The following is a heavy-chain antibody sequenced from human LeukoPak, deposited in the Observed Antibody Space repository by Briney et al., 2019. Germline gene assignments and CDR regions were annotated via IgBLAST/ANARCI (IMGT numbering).Heavy chain of an antibody. CDR3: ARVRRYYDILSKPFDY. Sequence: AASVKVSCKASGYTFTSYGINWVRQAPGQGLEWMGWINPNSGATNYAQKFQGRVTMTRDTSITTVYMELSRLRSDDTAVYYCARVRRYYDILSKPFDYWGQGTLVTVSS. CDR2: INPNSGAT. J-gene: IGHJ4*02. CDR1: GYTFTSYG. V-gene: IGHV1-2*02. D-gene: IGHD3-9*01.